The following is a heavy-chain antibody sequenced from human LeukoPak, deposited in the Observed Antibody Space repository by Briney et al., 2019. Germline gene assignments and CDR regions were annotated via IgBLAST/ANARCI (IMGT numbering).Heavy chain of an antibody. J-gene: IGHJ3*02. V-gene: IGHV3-21*01. CDR2: ISSSSSYI. Sequence: GGSLRLSCAASGFTFSSYSMNWVRQAPGKGLEWVSSISSSSSYIYYADSVKGRFTISRDNAKNSLYLQMNSLRAEDTAVYYCARLGYCSSTSCSWGAFDIWGQGTMVTVSS. CDR1: GFTFSSYS. CDR3: ARLGYCSSTSCSWGAFDI. D-gene: IGHD2-2*01.